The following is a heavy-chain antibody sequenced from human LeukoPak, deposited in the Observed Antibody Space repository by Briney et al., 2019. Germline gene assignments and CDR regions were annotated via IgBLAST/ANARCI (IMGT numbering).Heavy chain of an antibody. V-gene: IGHV1-69*04. CDR1: GGTYSSYA. Sequence: SVKVSCKASGGTYSSYAISWVRQAPGQGLEWMGRIIPILGIANYAQKFQVRVTITADKSTSTAYMELSSLRCEDTAVSYCASALGTVTGYWGQGTLVTVSS. CDR3: ASALGTVTGY. CDR2: IIPILGIA. D-gene: IGHD4-17*01. J-gene: IGHJ4*02.